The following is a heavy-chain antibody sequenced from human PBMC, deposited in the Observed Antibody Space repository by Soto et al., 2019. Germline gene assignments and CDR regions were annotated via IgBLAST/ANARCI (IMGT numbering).Heavy chain of an antibody. CDR3: AKEGVALDY. J-gene: IGHJ4*02. CDR1: GFTFSSYG. CDR2: ISYDGSNK. V-gene: IGHV3-30*18. Sequence: PGGSLRLSCAASGFTFSSYGMHWVRQAPGKGLEWVAVISYDGSNKYYADSVKGRFTISRDNSKNTLYLQMNSLRAEDTAVYYCAKEGVALDYWGKGTLVTVSS. D-gene: IGHD3-3*01.